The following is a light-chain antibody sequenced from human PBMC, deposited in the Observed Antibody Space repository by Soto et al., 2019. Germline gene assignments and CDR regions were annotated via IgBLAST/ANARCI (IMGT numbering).Light chain of an antibody. CDR1: QSITKW. CDR3: QNYNTFPYT. J-gene: IGKJ2*01. Sequence: DIQLTQSPSSLSASVGDRVSMTCRASQSITKWLAWYQQKPGEAPKLLIYDASTLQNGVAPRFSGSGSGTDFTLTINSLQPDDFATYYCQNYNTFPYTFGQGTKVEI. CDR2: DAS. V-gene: IGKV1-5*03.